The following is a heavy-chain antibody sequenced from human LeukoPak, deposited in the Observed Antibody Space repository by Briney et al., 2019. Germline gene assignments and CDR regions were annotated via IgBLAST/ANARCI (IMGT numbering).Heavy chain of an antibody. V-gene: IGHV3-21*01. CDR2: ISSPSTYI. CDR3: ARDGVPAYYYAMDV. J-gene: IGHJ6*02. D-gene: IGHD3-16*01. Sequence: GGSLRLSCAGSGFTFSSYTMNWVRQVPGKGLEWVSSISSPSTYIYYADSLKGRFTISRDNAKNSLFLQLNSLRAEDTAVYYCARDGVPAYYYAMDVWGQGTTVTVSS. CDR1: GFTFSSYT.